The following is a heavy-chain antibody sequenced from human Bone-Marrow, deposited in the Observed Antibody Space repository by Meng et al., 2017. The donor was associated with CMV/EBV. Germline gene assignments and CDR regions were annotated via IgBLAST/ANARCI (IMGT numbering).Heavy chain of an antibody. CDR3: ARTYDFWSGTDY. D-gene: IGHD3-3*01. CDR1: GFTFSSYW. Sequence: GESLKISCAASGFTFSSYWMHWVRQAPGKGLVWVSRINSDGSSTSYADSVKGRFTISRDNAKNTLYLQMNSLRAEDTAMYYCARTYDFWSGTDYWGQGTLVTVSS. CDR2: INSDGSST. J-gene: IGHJ4*02. V-gene: IGHV3-74*01.